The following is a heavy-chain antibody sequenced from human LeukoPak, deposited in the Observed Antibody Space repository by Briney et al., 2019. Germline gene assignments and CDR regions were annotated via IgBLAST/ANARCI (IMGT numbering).Heavy chain of an antibody. V-gene: IGHV3-23*01. Sequence: GESLRLSCAASGFTFSSYGMTWVRQAPGKGLEWVSVINDSGSSTFYADSVKGRFTISRDNSKNTLYLQMSGLRAEDPALYYCARSLKWNLVGFDHWGQGTLVIVSS. CDR2: INDSGSST. J-gene: IGHJ4*02. D-gene: IGHD1-1*01. CDR1: GFTFSSYG. CDR3: ARSLKWNLVGFDH.